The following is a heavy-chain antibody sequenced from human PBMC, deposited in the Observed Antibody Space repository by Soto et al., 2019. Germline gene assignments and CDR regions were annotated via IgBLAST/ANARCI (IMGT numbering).Heavy chain of an antibody. Sequence: SVKVSCKASGGAFSSYAISWVRQASGQGLEWMGGILPSFGTPNYAQKLQGRVTMTTDASTSTAYMELRSLRSDDTAVYYCARGYCSGGSCYPVAYYYYGMDVWGQGTTVTVSS. V-gene: IGHV1-69*05. CDR2: ILPSFGTP. CDR3: ARGYCSGGSCYPVAYYYYGMDV. D-gene: IGHD2-15*01. J-gene: IGHJ6*02. CDR1: GGAFSSYA.